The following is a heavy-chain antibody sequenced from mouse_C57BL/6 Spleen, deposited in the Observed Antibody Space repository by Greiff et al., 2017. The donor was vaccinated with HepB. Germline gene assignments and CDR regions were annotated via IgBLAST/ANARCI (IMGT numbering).Heavy chain of an antibody. CDR2: IDPRSGNT. CDR1: GYTFTSYG. CDR3: AGSHYYGSSHFDY. V-gene: IGHV1-81*01. J-gene: IGHJ2*01. D-gene: IGHD1-1*01. Sequence: VQLQQSGAELARPGASVKLSCKASGYTFTSYGISWVKQRTGQGLEWIGEIDPRSGNTYYNEKFKGKATLTADKSSSTAYMELRSLTSEDSAVYFCAGSHYYGSSHFDYWGQGTTLTVSS.